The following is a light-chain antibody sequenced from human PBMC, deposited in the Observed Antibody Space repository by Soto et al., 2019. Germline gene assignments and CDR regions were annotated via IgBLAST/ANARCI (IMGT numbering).Light chain of an antibody. CDR2: DAS. V-gene: IGKV1-33*01. Sequence: DIQMTQSPSSLSASVGDRVTITCQASQDISNYLNWYQQKPGKAPKLLIYDASNLETGVPSRFSGSGSGTDFTLTISSLRPEDIATYYCQQYDNLPLTFGQGTKVDIK. CDR3: QQYDNLPLT. J-gene: IGKJ1*01. CDR1: QDISNY.